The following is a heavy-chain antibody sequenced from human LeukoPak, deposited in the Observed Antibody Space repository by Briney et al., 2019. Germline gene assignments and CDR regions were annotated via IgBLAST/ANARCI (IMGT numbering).Heavy chain of an antibody. CDR3: ARPSSRYDYVWGSYRFPLDY. CDR2: INPNSGGT. V-gene: IGHV1-2*06. CDR1: GYTFTGYY. D-gene: IGHD3-16*02. Sequence: ASVKVSCKASGYTFTGYYMHWVRQAPGQGLEWMGRINPNSGGTNYAQKFQGRVTMTRDTSISTAYMELSRLRSDDTAVYYCARPSSRYDYVWGSYRFPLDYWGQGTLVAVSS. J-gene: IGHJ4*02.